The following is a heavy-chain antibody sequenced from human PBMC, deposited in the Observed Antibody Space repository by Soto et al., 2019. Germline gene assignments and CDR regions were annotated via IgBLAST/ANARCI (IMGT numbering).Heavy chain of an antibody. D-gene: IGHD2-21*02. J-gene: IGHJ6*02. CDR2: IYWDDDK. CDR3: AHSRCGGDCLQSYSSHYYYGMDV. CDR1: GFSLSTGGVG. V-gene: IGHV2-5*02. Sequence: QITLKESGPSLVKPTQTLTLTCTFSGFSLSTGGVGVGWIRQPPGKALEWLALIYWDDDKRYSPSLRSRLTVTKDTSKNPXXLXMXXMDPVDTATYYCAHSRCGGDCLQSYSSHYYYGMDVWGQGTTVTVSS.